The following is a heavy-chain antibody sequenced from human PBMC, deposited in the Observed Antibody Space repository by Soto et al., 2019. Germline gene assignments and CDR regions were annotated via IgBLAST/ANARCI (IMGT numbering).Heavy chain of an antibody. V-gene: IGHV4-4*02. J-gene: IGHJ5*02. D-gene: IGHD5-12*01. CDR3: ARIGKPDIAEMSPWFDP. CDR1: SGSISSASW. Sequence: QVQLQESGPGLVKPSGTLSLTCAVSSGSISSASWWTWVRQPPGKGLEWIGEIHHSGSTKYNPALKTRVTISVDRSKTQCALELCSVTAAGTAVYYCARIGKPDIAEMSPWFDPWGQGTLVTICS. CDR2: IHHSGST.